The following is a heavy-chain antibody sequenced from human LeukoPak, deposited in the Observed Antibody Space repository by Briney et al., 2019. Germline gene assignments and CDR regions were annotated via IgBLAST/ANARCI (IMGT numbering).Heavy chain of an antibody. V-gene: IGHV4-59*12. J-gene: IGHJ5*02. CDR3: ARDNGSGSYYIWFDP. D-gene: IGHD3-10*01. CDR1: GGSINNYY. Sequence: SETLSLTCTVSGGSINNYYWSWIRQPPGKGLEWIAYIYYSGNTNYNPSLKSRVTISVDTSKNQFSLKLSSVTAADTAVYYCARDNGSGSYYIWFDPWGQGTLVTVSS. CDR2: IYYSGNT.